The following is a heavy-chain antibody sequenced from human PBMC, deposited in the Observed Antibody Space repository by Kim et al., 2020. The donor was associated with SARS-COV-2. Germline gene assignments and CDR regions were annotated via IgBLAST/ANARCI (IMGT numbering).Heavy chain of an antibody. Sequence: TYYSPSLKSRLTISIDTSKNQFSLNLSSVTAADTAVYYCARLSVYWYFDLWGRGTLVTVSS. V-gene: IGHV4-39*07. CDR3: ARLSVYWYFDL. CDR2: T. D-gene: IGHD6-19*01. J-gene: IGHJ2*01.